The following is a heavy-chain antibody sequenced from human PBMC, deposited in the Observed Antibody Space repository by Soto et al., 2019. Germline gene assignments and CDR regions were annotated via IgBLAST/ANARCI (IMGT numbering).Heavy chain of an antibody. Sequence: QVQLVQSGGEVKKPGASVKVACKPSGYTFTSYGITWVRQAPGQGLEWMGWISTYNGNTKYAQKLQGRVTMTTDTATSTDYMAPMRLTSHATPVYDFARHLSRIIGVIPGGYAFNIWGHGTRVTVSS. V-gene: IGHV1-18*01. CDR1: GYTFTSYG. D-gene: IGHD3-22*01. CDR2: ISTYNGNT. J-gene: IGHJ3*02. CDR3: ARHLSRIIGVIPGGYAFNI.